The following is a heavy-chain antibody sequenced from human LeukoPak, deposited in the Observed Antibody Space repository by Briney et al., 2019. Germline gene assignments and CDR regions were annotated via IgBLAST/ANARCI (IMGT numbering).Heavy chain of an antibody. J-gene: IGHJ4*02. CDR2: ISSSGSAI. D-gene: IGHD2-15*01. CDR3: ASKGGFDD. V-gene: IGHV3-48*03. Sequence: PGGSLRLSCAASGFCFSSYEMTWVRQAPGKGLEWVSYISSSGSAIFYADSVKGRFTISRDNAKNSLFLQMNSLRAEDTAFYYCASKGGFDDWGQGTLVTVSS. CDR1: GFCFSSYE.